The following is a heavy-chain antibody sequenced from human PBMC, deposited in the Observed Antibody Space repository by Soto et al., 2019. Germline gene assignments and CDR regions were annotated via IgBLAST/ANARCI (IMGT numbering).Heavy chain of an antibody. J-gene: IGHJ4*02. CDR1: GGSFSSVGYY. Sequence: SETLFLTCAVSGGSFSSVGYYWTWLPQHPGKGLEWIGYIYYSGSTYYNPSLKSRVTISVDTSKNQFSLKLSSVTAADTAVYYCAREGSGSASIYYFDHWGQGTLVTVSS. D-gene: IGHD3-22*01. CDR2: IYYSGST. CDR3: AREGSGSASIYYFDH. V-gene: IGHV4-31*11.